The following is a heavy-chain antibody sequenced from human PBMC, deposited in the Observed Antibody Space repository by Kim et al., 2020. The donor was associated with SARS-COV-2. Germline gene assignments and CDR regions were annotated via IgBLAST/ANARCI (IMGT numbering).Heavy chain of an antibody. CDR1: GGSFSGYY. V-gene: IGHV4-34*01. D-gene: IGHD6-19*01. Sequence: SETLSLTCAVYGGSFSGYYWSWIRQPPGKGLEWIGEINHSGSTNYNPSLKSRVTISVDTSKNQFSLKLSSVTAADTAVYYCATTRLLYSSGWYFSRGYYFDYWGQGTLVTVSS. CDR3: ATTRLLYSSGWYFSRGYYFDY. J-gene: IGHJ4*02. CDR2: INHSGST.